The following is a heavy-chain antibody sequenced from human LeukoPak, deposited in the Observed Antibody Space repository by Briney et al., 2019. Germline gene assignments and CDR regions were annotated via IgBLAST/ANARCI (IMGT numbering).Heavy chain of an antibody. V-gene: IGHV3-30*18. Sequence: PGGSLRLSCAPSGFTFSNYGMHWVRQAPGKGLEWVAVISYDGSYKYYADSVKGRFTISRDNSKNTLYLQMNSLRAEDTAVYYCAKARNYYSYMDVWGKGTTVTVSS. CDR1: GFTFSNYG. J-gene: IGHJ6*03. CDR2: ISYDGSYK. CDR3: AKARNYYSYMDV.